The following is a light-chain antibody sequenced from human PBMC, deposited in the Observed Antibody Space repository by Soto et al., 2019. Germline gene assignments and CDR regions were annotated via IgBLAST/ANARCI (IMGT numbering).Light chain of an antibody. CDR1: SSDIGAYNF. CDR2: YVN. CDR3: TSWTTSTTMI. Sequence: QSALTQPASVSGSPGQSITISCTGTSSDIGAYNFVSWYQQHPGKAPKLMLYYVNIRPSGVSNRFSRSKSGHTASLTISRLQAEDEADYYCTSWTTSTTMIFGGVTKLTVL. V-gene: IGLV2-14*03. J-gene: IGLJ2*01.